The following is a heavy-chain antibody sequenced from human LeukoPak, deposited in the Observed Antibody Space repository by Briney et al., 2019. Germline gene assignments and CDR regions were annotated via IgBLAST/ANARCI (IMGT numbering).Heavy chain of an antibody. CDR2: IYYSGST. D-gene: IGHD3-22*01. Sequence: PSETLSLTCTVSGGSVSSGSYYWSWIRQPPGKGLEWIGYIYYSGSTNYNPSLKSRVTISVDTSKNQFSLKLSSVTAADTAVYYCARVLRDPIVVAFDPWGQGTLVTVSS. V-gene: IGHV4-61*01. J-gene: IGHJ5*02. CDR1: GGSVSSGSYY. CDR3: ARVLRDPIVVAFDP.